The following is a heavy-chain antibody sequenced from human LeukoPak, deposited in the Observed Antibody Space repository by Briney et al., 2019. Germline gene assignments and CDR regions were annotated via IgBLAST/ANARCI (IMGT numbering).Heavy chain of an antibody. Sequence: GGSLRLSCAASGFTFSSYWMSWVRQAPGKGLEWVANIKQDGSEENIVDSVKGGFTISRDNAKKSLYLQMNSLRAEDTAVYYCARGSSAGASLRHDYWGQGTLVTVSS. V-gene: IGHV3-7*01. J-gene: IGHJ4*02. D-gene: IGHD1-26*01. CDR3: ARGSSAGASLRHDY. CDR1: GFTFSSYW. CDR2: IKQDGSEE.